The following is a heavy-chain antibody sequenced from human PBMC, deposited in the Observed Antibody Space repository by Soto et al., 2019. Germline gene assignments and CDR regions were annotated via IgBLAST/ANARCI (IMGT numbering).Heavy chain of an antibody. CDR1: GYTFASYG. V-gene: IGHV1-18*01. J-gene: IGHJ4*02. D-gene: IGHD2-2*01. CDR2: ISANSGDT. CDR3: AGDFRDSCRGTSCIYFDY. Sequence: ASVKVSCKASGYTFASYGFSWVRQAPGQGLEWVAWISANSGDTNSAQKFQDRVTLTTDTSTSTAYMDLRSLRSDDTAVYYCAGDFRDSCRGTSCIYFDYWGQGTLVTVSS.